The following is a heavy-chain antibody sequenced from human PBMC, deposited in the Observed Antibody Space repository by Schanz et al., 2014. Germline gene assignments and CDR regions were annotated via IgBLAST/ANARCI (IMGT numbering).Heavy chain of an antibody. Sequence: QVQLVQSGAEVTKPGSSVKVSCKGSGGTFGRDTISWVRQAPGQGLEWMGGIAPIFDRVIYAQKFQGRVTITADKSTTTAYMELSSLTSADTAMYYCARDLDWTHDFWGQGTLVTVSS. V-gene: IGHV1-69*08. CDR3: ARDLDWTHDF. CDR2: IAPIFDRV. CDR1: GGTFGRDT. J-gene: IGHJ4*02. D-gene: IGHD1-1*01.